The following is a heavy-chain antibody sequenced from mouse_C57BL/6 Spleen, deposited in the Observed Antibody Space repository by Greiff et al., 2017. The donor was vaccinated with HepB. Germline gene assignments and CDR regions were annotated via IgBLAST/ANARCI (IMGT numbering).Heavy chain of an antibody. Sequence: VKVVESGAELVMPGASVKLSCKASGYTFTSYWMHWVKQRPGQGLEWIGEIDPSDSYTNYNQKFKGKSTLTVDKSSSTAYMQLSSLTSEDSAVYYCARRDYYGSSRYAMDYWGQGTSVTVSS. CDR1: GYTFTSYW. CDR3: ARRDYYGSSRYAMDY. D-gene: IGHD1-1*01. J-gene: IGHJ4*01. V-gene: IGHV1-69*01. CDR2: IDPSDSYT.